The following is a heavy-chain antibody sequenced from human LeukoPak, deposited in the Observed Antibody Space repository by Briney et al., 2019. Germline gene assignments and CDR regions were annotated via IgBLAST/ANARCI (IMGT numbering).Heavy chain of an antibody. CDR2: INHSGST. Sequence: SETLSLTCAVYGGSFSGYYWSWIRQPPGKGLEWIGEINHSGSTNYNPSLKSRVTISVDTSKNQFSLKLSSVTAADTAVYYCARVYYDILTGYFANFDYWGQGTLVTVSS. D-gene: IGHD3-9*01. V-gene: IGHV4-34*01. J-gene: IGHJ4*02. CDR3: ARVYYDILTGYFANFDY. CDR1: GGSFSGYY.